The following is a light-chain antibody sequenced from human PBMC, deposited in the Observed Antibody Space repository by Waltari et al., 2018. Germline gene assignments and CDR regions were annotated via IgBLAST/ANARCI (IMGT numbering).Light chain of an antibody. Sequence: QSALTHPASVSGSPGQSITISCTGTTSDVVAYNYVSWYQQHPGKAPKLMIYDVSNRPSGVSNRFSGSKSGNTASLIISGLQAEDEADYYCSSYTSSSLYVFGRGTKVTVL. CDR2: DVS. CDR1: TSDVVAYNY. J-gene: IGLJ1*01. V-gene: IGLV2-14*03. CDR3: SSYTSSSLYV.